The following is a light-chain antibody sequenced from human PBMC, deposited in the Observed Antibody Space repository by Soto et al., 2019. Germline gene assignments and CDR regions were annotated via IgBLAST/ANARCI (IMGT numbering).Light chain of an antibody. V-gene: IGKV3-15*01. CDR1: ESVGTN. CDR3: QQWIRWT. CDR2: GAS. J-gene: IGKJ1*01. Sequence: EIVMTQSPDTLSVSPGDRATLSCRASESVGTNVAWFQQRPGQAPRLLIYGASTRVAGIPDRFSGSGSETEFTLTISNLQSEDFAIYHCQQWIRWTFGQETRVELK.